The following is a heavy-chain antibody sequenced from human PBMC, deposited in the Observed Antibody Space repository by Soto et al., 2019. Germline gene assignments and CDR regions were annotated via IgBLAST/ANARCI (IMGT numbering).Heavy chain of an antibody. CDR3: ARCAPHRGDYTPGFDY. CDR2: IYYSGST. Sequence: QVQLQESGPGLVKPSQTLSLTCTVSGGSISSGDYYWSWIRQPPGKGLEWIGYIYYSGSTYYNPSLKSRVTISVDTSKNQFSLKLSSVTAADTAVYYCARCAPHRGDYTPGFDYWGQGTLVTVSS. V-gene: IGHV4-30-4*01. D-gene: IGHD2-21*02. J-gene: IGHJ4*02. CDR1: GGSISSGDYY.